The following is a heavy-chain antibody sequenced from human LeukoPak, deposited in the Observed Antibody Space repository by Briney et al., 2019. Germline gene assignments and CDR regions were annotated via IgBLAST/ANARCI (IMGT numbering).Heavy chain of an antibody. CDR2: ISSTSDRT. CDR3: ARAGVISGWDS. Sequence: GGSLRLSCAASGFTFSSYAMSWVRQAPGTGLEWVSAISSTSDRTYYADSVKGRFTISRDNSKNTLYLQMNSLRAEDTAVYYCARAGVISGWDSWGQGVLVTVSS. D-gene: IGHD3-3*02. J-gene: IGHJ4*02. V-gene: IGHV3-23*01. CDR1: GFTFSSYA.